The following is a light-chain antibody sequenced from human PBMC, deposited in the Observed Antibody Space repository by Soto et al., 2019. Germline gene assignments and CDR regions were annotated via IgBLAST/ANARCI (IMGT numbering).Light chain of an antibody. CDR3: QKYNSAPLT. CDR2: GAS. V-gene: IGKV3-20*01. CDR1: QSVSNNY. Sequence: EIVLTQSPATLSLSPWERATPSCRASQSVSNNYLAWYQQKPGQAPRLVISGASSRATAIPDRFSGSGSGTDFTLTISSLQPEDVAAYYCQKYNSAPLTFGGGTKVDIK. J-gene: IGKJ4*01.